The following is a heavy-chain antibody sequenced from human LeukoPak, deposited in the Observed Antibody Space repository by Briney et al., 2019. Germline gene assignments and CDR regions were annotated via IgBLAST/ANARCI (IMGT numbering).Heavy chain of an antibody. J-gene: IGHJ4*02. CDR3: AREAGSLYGGNSRFDY. D-gene: IGHD4-23*01. V-gene: IGHV4-30-4*08. Sequence: PSETLSLTCTVSGGSISSGDYYWSWIRQPPGKGLEWIGYIYYSGSTYYNPSLKSRVTISVDTSKNQFSLKLSSVTAADTAVYYCAREAGSLYGGNSRFDYWGQGTLVTVSS. CDR2: IYYSGST. CDR1: GGSISSGDYY.